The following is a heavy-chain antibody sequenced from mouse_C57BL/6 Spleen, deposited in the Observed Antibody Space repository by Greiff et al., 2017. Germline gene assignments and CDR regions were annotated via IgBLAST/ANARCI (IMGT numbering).Heavy chain of an antibody. D-gene: IGHD3-1*01. Sequence: EVQGVESGGGLVQPGGSLKLSCAASGFTFSDYYMYWVRQTPEKRLEWVAYISNGGGSTYYPDTVKGRFTISRDNAKNTLYLQMSRLKSEDTAMYYCARHQLGNYYAMDYWGQGTSVTVSS. J-gene: IGHJ4*01. CDR2: ISNGGGST. CDR3: ARHQLGNYYAMDY. V-gene: IGHV5-12*01. CDR1: GFTFSDYY.